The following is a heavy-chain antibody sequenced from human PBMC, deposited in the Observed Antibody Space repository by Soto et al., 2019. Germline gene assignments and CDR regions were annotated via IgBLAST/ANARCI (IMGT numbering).Heavy chain of an antibody. D-gene: IGHD3-10*02. V-gene: IGHV4-59*01. J-gene: IGHJ5*02. Sequence: SETLSLTCTVSGGSISVYYWNWIRQPPGKGLEWIGYIYYSGSTNYNPSLKSRVTISVDTSKNQLSLNLNSVTAADTAVYYCARGRTNFDWFEPWGQGTLVTVS. CDR2: IYYSGST. CDR3: ARGRTNFDWFEP. CDR1: GGSISVYY.